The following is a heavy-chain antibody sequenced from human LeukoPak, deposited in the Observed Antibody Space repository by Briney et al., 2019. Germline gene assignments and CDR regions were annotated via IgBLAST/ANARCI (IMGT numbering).Heavy chain of an antibody. Sequence: GGSLRLSCAASGFTFSSYAMSWVRQAPGKGLEWVSAISGSGSTTYYADSVKGRFTTSRDNSKNTLFLQMNSLTAEDTAIYSCARPRLEYCSGGSCFDAFDIWGQGTLVTVSS. CDR1: GFTFSSYA. D-gene: IGHD2-15*01. CDR2: ISGSGSTT. J-gene: IGHJ3*02. CDR3: ARPRLEYCSGGSCFDAFDI. V-gene: IGHV3-23*01.